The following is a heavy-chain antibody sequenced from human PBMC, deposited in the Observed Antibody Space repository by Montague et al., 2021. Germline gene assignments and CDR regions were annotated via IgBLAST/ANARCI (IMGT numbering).Heavy chain of an antibody. Sequence: SLRLSCAASGFTSSSYAMHWVRQAPGKGLEWVAVISYDGSNKYYADSVKGRFTISRDNSKNTLYLQMNSLRAEDTALFYCARDPRWEYDAFDIWGQGTMVTVSS. J-gene: IGHJ3*02. CDR3: ARDPRWEYDAFDI. V-gene: IGHV3-30*04. D-gene: IGHD1-26*01. CDR2: ISYDGSNK. CDR1: GFTSSSYA.